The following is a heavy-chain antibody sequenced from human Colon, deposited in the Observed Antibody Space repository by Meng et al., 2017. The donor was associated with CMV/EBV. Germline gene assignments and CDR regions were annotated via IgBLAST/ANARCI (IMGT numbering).Heavy chain of an antibody. V-gene: IGHV3-30*02. CDR3: ANVLEWLSD. CDR1: GFTFSSYG. D-gene: IGHD3-3*01. Sequence: GESLKISCAASGFTFSSYGMHWVRQAPGKGLEWVAFIRYDGSNKYYADSVKGRFTISRDNSKNTLYLQMNSLRAEDTAVYFCANVLEWLSDWGQGTLVTVSS. CDR2: IRYDGSNK. J-gene: IGHJ4*02.